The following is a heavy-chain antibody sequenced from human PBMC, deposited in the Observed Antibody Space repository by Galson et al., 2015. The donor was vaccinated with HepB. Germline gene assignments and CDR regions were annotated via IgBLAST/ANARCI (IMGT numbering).Heavy chain of an antibody. D-gene: IGHD5-24*01. V-gene: IGHV3-7*01. CDR1: GFTFSSYW. Sequence: SLRLSCAASGFTFSSYWMSWVRQAPGKGPEWVANIKQDGSEKYYVDSVKGRFTISRDNAKNSLYLQMNSLRAEDTAVYYCARERMATFMGGDAFDIWGQGTMVTVSS. J-gene: IGHJ3*02. CDR3: ARERMATFMGGDAFDI. CDR2: IKQDGSEK.